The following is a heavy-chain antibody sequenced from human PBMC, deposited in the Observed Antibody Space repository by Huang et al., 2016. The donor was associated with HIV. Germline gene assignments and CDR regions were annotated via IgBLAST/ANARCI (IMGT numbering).Heavy chain of an antibody. V-gene: IGHV3-74*01. CDR3: ARAGGFEI. D-gene: IGHD2-15*01. CDR2: IKMDGRTT. CDR1: GFKFSNYW. J-gene: IGHJ3*02. Sequence: EEHLVESGGGFVQPGGSLVLSCEASGFKFSNYWMQWVRQAPGKGLMWVSRIKMDGRTTDYADSVKGRFTISRDNAKNTLYLQMSSLTAEDTAIYYCARAGGFEIWGQGTVVTVSS.